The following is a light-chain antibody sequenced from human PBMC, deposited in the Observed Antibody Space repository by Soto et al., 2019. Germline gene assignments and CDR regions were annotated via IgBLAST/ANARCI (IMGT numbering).Light chain of an antibody. CDR2: AAS. V-gene: IGKV1-39*01. J-gene: IGKJ5*01. CDR3: QQTYITPPIP. Sequence: DIQMTQSPFSLSASVGDRATITCRASQSIGTHVNWYQQKVGRAPKLLIYAASTLHTGVPSRFSGSGFDRDFTLTISSLQPEDVATYYCQQTYITPPIPFGQGTRLEIK. CDR1: QSIGTH.